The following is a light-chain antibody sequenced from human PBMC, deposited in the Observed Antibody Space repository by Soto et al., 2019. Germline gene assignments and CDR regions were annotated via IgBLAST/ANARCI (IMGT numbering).Light chain of an antibody. CDR3: CSYGGSTTLV. V-gene: IGLV2-23*02. CDR2: EVS. CDR1: NNEVGSYNL. Sequence: QSALTQPASVSGSPGQSITISCSGTNNEVGSYNLVSWYQQFPGKAPKLIIYEVSRRPSWISDRFSGSKSGNTAFLTISGLQAEDEADYYCCSYGGSTTLVFGGGTKVTVL. J-gene: IGLJ2*01.